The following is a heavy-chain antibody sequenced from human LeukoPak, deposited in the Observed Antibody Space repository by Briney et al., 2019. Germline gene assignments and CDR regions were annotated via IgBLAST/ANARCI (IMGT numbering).Heavy chain of an antibody. CDR2: IIPIFGTA. Sequence: SVKVSCKASGDSISKFAVSWVRQAPGQGLQWMGGIIPIFGTADYAQKFQGRVTITADEATSTTYMELSSLKSEDTAIYYCTTRSCGAGACSSSFYYYYGLHFWGQGSTVSVSS. V-gene: IGHV1-69*01. D-gene: IGHD3-16*01. CDR3: TTRSCGAGACSSSFYYYYGLHF. J-gene: IGHJ6*02. CDR1: GDSISKFA.